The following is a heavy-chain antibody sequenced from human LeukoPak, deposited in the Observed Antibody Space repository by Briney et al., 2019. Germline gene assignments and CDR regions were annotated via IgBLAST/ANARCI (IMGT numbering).Heavy chain of an antibody. J-gene: IGHJ4*02. CDR1: GGSFSGYY. D-gene: IGHD3-10*01. V-gene: IGHV4-34*01. Sequence: SETLSLTCAVYGGSFSGYYWSWIRQPPGKGLEWIGEINHSGSTNYNPSLKSRVTISVDTSKNQFSLKLSSVTAADTAVYYCARNFGDHFDYWGQGTLVTVSS. CDR2: INHSGST. CDR3: ARNFGDHFDY.